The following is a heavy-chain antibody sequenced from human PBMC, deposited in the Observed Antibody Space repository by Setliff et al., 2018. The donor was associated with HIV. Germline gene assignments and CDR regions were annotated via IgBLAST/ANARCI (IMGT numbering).Heavy chain of an antibody. D-gene: IGHD5-18*01. CDR3: ARKLQPGYGMDV. V-gene: IGHV3-15*01. CDR1: GFTFSNAW. J-gene: IGHJ6*02. Sequence: GGSLRLSCAAAGFTFSNAWMTWVRQAPGKGLEWVARIRNKKNGGTTYYAAPVEGRFTISRDDSKNTLSLQMNSLRAEDTTVYYCARKLQPGYGMDVWGQGTTVTVSS. CDR2: IRNKKNGGTT.